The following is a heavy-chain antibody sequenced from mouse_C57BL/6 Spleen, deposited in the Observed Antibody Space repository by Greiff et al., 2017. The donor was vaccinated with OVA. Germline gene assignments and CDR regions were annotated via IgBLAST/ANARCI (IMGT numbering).Heavy chain of an antibody. Sequence: EVKVVESGEGLVKPGGSLKLSCAASGFTFSSYAMSWVRQTPEKRLEWVAYISSGGDYIYYADTVKGRFTISRDNARNTLYLQMSSLKSEDTAMYYCTRDYGYYYFDYWGQGTTLTVSS. J-gene: IGHJ2*01. D-gene: IGHD2-2*01. CDR2: ISSGGDYI. CDR3: TRDYGYYYFDY. V-gene: IGHV5-9-1*02. CDR1: GFTFSSYA.